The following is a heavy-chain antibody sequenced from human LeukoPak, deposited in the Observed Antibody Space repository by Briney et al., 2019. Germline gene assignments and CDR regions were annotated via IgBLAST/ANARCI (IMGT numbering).Heavy chain of an antibody. Sequence: GGSLRLSCAASGFTFSSYSVNWVRQAPGKGLEWVSYISSSSGTIYYADSVKGRFTISRDNAKNSLYLQMNSLRAEDTAVYHCARVRYYDPAFDYWGQGTLVTVSS. D-gene: IGHD3-22*01. J-gene: IGHJ4*02. V-gene: IGHV3-48*04. CDR2: ISSSSGTI. CDR3: ARVRYYDPAFDY. CDR1: GFTFSSYS.